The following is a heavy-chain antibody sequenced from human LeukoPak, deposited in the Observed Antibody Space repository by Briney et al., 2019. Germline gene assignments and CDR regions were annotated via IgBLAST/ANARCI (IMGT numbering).Heavy chain of an antibody. CDR2: ISSSGLYI. J-gene: IGHJ2*01. CDR3: AREERDGYNYYWYFDL. Sequence: KTGGSLRLSCAASGFTFSSYSMNWVRQAPGKGLEWVSSISSSGLYIYYADSVKGRSTISRDNAKNSLYLQMSSLRAEDTAVYYCAREERDGYNYYWYFDLWGRGTLVTVSS. CDR1: GFTFSSYS. V-gene: IGHV3-21*01. D-gene: IGHD5-24*01.